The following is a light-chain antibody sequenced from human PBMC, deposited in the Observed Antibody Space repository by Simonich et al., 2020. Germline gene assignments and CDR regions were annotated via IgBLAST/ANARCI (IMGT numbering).Light chain of an antibody. V-gene: IGKV3-15*01. Sequence: EIVMTQSPATLYVSTGERATLSCRASQSVSSNLAWYQQQPSQAPRLLSYGASTRATGIPARFSGSGSGTEFTLTISSMQSEDFAVYYCQQYNNWPRRTFGQGTKVEIK. J-gene: IGKJ1*01. CDR2: GAS. CDR3: QQYNNWPRRT. CDR1: QSVSSN.